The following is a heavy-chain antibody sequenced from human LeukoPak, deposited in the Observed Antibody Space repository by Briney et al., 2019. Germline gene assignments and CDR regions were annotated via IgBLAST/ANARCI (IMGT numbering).Heavy chain of an antibody. CDR3: AREPELLWFGDFLGDRGFDP. CDR2: INPNSGDT. Sequence: ASMKVSCKASGYTFTGYYIHWVRQAPGQGLEWMGRINPNSGDTNYAQKFLGRVTMTRDTSISTAYMELSSLRSDDTAVYYCAREPELLWFGDFLGDRGFDPWGQGTLVTVSS. V-gene: IGHV1-2*06. J-gene: IGHJ5*02. CDR1: GYTFTGYY. D-gene: IGHD3-10*01.